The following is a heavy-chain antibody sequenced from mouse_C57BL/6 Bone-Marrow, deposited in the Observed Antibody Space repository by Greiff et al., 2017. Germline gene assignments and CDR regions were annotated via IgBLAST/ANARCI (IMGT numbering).Heavy chain of an antibody. D-gene: IGHD1-1*01. J-gene: IGHJ1*03. CDR1: GYTFTSYW. V-gene: IGHV1-72*01. Sequence: QVQLQQSGAELVKPGASAKLSCKASGYTFTSYWMHWVKQRPGRGLEWIGRIDPNSGGTKYNEKFKSKATLTVDKPSSTAYMQLSSLTSEDSAVYYCARVYYYGSSYQYFDVWGTGTTVTVSS. CDR3: ARVYYYGSSYQYFDV. CDR2: IDPNSGGT.